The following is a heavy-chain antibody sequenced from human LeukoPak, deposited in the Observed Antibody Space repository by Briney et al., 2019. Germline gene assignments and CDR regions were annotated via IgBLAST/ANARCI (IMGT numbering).Heavy chain of an antibody. J-gene: IGHJ4*02. V-gene: IGHV1-46*01. CDR2: INRNGDST. CDR3: ARGAESNYFDF. Sequence: ASVKVSCKASGYIFTSYYMHWVRQAPGQGLEWMGIINRNGDSTTYAQKFQGRVTMTRDTSTSTVYMELNSLRSENTAVYYCARGAESNYFDFWGQGTLVTVSS. CDR1: GYIFTSYY.